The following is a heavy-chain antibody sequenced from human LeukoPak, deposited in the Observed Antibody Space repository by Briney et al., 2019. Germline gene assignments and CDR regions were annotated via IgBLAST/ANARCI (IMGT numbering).Heavy chain of an antibody. D-gene: IGHD3-9*01. Sequence: PGGSLRLSCAAAGFTIRNYVMEWVRQAPGKGLEWVAVISYDESNKYYADSVKGRFSISRDNSNNTLFLQMNSVIAQHTAVYYCFTFDTHAFDIWGQGTMVSVSS. CDR1: GFTIRNYV. CDR3: FTFDTHAFDI. J-gene: IGHJ3*02. CDR2: ISYDESNK. V-gene: IGHV3-30*04.